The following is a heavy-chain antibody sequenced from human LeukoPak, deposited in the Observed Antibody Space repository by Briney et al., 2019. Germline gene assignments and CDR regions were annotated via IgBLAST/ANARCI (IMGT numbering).Heavy chain of an antibody. CDR3: ARPRGGYYDSSGLDAFDI. D-gene: IGHD3-22*01. CDR1: GFAVSSNY. J-gene: IGHJ3*02. Sequence: GGSLRLSCVASGFAVSSNYMSWVRQAPGKGLEWVSVIYSGGSTYYADSVKGRFTISRDNSKNTLYLQMNSLRAEDTAVYYCARPRGGYYDSSGLDAFDIWGQGTMVTVSS. CDR2: IYSGGST. V-gene: IGHV3-66*02.